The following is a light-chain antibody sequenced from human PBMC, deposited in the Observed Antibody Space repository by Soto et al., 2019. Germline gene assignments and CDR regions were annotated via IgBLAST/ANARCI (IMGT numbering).Light chain of an antibody. CDR2: GAS. V-gene: IGKV3-15*01. CDR3: EQYNEWPPYT. J-gene: IGKJ2*01. Sequence: EIVMTQSPATLSVLPGERVTLSCRASQSVSSNLAWYQQKPGQAPRLLIYGASTRAIAIPARFSGSGSGTEFTLAISRLQSEDFAVYYCEQYNEWPPYTFGQGTRLEL. CDR1: QSVSSN.